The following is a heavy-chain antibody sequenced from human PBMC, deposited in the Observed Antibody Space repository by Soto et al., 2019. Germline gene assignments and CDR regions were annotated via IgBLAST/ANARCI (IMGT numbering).Heavy chain of an antibody. CDR1: GFTFDAYA. Sequence: GGSLRLSCEASGFTFDAYAMHWVRQAPGKGLEWVSGLKWNGDNVGYADSVRGRFTISRDNAKNSLYLQMNGLRPEDTAVYYCTQDAGHCSGVDCFFDTWGQGTLVTVSS. V-gene: IGHV3-9*01. CDR2: LKWNGDNV. J-gene: IGHJ4*02. D-gene: IGHD2-15*01. CDR3: TQDAGHCSGVDCFFDT.